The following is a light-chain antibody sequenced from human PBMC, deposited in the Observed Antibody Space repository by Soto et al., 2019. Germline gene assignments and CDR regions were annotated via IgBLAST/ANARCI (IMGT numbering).Light chain of an antibody. CDR2: EAS. Sequence: DVQLTQSPSTVSAFVGDRVTITCRASETVECWLAWYQQKPGKAPNLLISEASTLQSGVSSRFSGSGSETDFTLTVSSLQPADSATYYCQQYSSYPYTFGQGTRLEIK. CDR3: QQYSSYPYT. J-gene: IGKJ2*01. CDR1: ETVECW. V-gene: IGKV1-5*03.